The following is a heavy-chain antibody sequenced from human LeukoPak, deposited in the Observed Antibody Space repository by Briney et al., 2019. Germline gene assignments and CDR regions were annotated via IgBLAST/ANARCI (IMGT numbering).Heavy chain of an antibody. CDR1: GLTVSSNY. J-gene: IGHJ4*02. D-gene: IGHD6-13*01. V-gene: IGHV3-53*01. CDR2: IYSGGTT. Sequence: GGSLRLSCAASGLTVSSNYMSWVRQAPGEGLEWVSIIYSGGTTYYADSVQGRFTISRDNSENTLYLQLNSLRAEDTAVYYCARGGYSSSYYFDYWGQGTLVTVSS. CDR3: ARGGYSSSYYFDY.